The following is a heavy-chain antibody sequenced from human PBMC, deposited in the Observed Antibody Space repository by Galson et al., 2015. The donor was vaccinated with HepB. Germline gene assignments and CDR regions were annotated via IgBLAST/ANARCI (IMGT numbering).Heavy chain of an antibody. CDR2: IRSKAYGGTT. J-gene: IGHJ4*02. Sequence: SLRLSCAASGFTFGDYAMSWVRQAPGKGLEWVGFIRSKAYGGTTEYAASVKGRFTISRDDSKSIAYLQMNSLKTEDTAVYYCTRDRSIAAAGTGLDYWGQGTLVTVSS. CDR1: GFTFGDYA. V-gene: IGHV3-49*04. CDR3: TRDRSIAAAGTGLDY. D-gene: IGHD6-13*01.